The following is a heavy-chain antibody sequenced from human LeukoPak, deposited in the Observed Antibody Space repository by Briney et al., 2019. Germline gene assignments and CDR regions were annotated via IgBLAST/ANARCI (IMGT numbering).Heavy chain of an antibody. CDR3: ARVLFYYYGMDV. CDR1: GFTFSSYS. J-gene: IGHJ6*02. Sequence: GGSLRLSCAASGFTFSSYSMNWVRQAPGKGLEWGSSISSSSSYIYYADSVKGRFTISRDNAKNSLYLQMNSLRAEDTAVYYCARVLFYYYGMDVWGQGTTVTVSS. V-gene: IGHV3-21*01. D-gene: IGHD2-8*02. CDR2: ISSSSSYI.